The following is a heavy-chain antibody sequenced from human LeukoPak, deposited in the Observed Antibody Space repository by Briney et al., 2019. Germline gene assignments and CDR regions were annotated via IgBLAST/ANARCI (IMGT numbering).Heavy chain of an antibody. CDR2: IYHSGST. CDR1: GGSISSSNW. J-gene: IGHJ1*01. Sequence: PSETLSLTCAVSGGSISSSNWWSWVRQPPGKGLEWIGEIYHSGSTNYNPSLKSRVTISVDKSKNQFSLKLSSVTAADTAVYYCARVEAGSSSWYDEYFQHWGQGTLVTVSS. D-gene: IGHD6-13*01. CDR3: ARVEAGSSSWYDEYFQH. V-gene: IGHV4-4*02.